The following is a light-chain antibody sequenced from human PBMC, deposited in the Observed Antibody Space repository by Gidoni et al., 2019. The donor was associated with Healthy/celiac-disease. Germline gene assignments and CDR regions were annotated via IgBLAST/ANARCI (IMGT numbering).Light chain of an antibody. CDR2: DAS. J-gene: IGKJ5*01. CDR1: QSVSSY. Sequence: EIVLTQSPATLPLSPGERATLSCRASQSVSSYLAWYQQKPGQAPRLLIYDASNRATGIPARFSSSGSGTDFTRTSSSLEPEDFAVYYCQQRSNWPPTFGQXTRLEIK. V-gene: IGKV3-11*01. CDR3: QQRSNWPPT.